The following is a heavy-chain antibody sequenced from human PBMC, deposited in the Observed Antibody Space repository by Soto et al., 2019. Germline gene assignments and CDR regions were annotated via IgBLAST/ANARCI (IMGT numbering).Heavy chain of an antibody. CDR2: ISAGAVAT. J-gene: IGHJ4*02. D-gene: IGHD3-22*01. V-gene: IGHV3-23*01. Sequence: GGSLRLSCAASGFTFSSYAMSWVRQAPGKGLELVSAISAGAVATNYADSVKCRFTISRDNSKNTLYLQMNSLRAEDTAVYYCAKGRESSGSYRPFDYWGQGALVTVSS. CDR3: AKGRESSGSYRPFDY. CDR1: GFTFSSYA.